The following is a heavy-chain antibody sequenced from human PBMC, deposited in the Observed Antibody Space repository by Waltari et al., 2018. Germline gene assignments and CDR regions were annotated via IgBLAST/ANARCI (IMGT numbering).Heavy chain of an antibody. V-gene: IGHV4-34*01. D-gene: IGHD6-19*01. J-gene: IGHJ5*02. CDR3: ARRSIAVAGRRFDP. Sequence: QVQLQQWGAGLLKPSETLSLTCAVYGGSFSGYYWSWIRQPPGKGLEWIGEINHSGSTNNNPSLKMRVTISVDTSKNQVALKLSSVTAADTAVYYCARRSIAVAGRRFDPWGQGTLVTVSS. CDR2: INHSGST. CDR1: GGSFSGYY.